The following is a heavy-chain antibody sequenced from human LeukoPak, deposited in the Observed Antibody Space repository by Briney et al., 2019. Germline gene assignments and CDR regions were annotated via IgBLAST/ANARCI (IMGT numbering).Heavy chain of an antibody. CDR2: ISDTDGST. V-gene: IGHV3-23*01. D-gene: IGHD2-8*01. Sequence: PGGSLRLSCAASGFTFSSYAMTWVRQAPGKGLEWVSAISDTDGSTYDADSVKGRFTISRDNSKNTLYLQMNSLRAEDTAVYYCAKDTSIGRYCTNGVCSPFDYWGQGTLVTVSS. CDR3: AKDTSIGRYCTNGVCSPFDY. J-gene: IGHJ4*02. CDR1: GFTFSSYA.